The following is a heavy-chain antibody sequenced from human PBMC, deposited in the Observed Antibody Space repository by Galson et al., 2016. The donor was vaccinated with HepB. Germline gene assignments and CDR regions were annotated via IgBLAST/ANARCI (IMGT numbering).Heavy chain of an antibody. CDR2: VSNRGST. Sequence: ETLSLTCTVSGGSITSYYWSWVRQPPGKGLEWIGYVSNRGSTNYMPSLKSRVTISVDTSRSQISLKLISVTAADTAVYYCARHGRSGSPYASRGVFISGFDYWGQGSLVTVSA. D-gene: IGHD1-26*01. V-gene: IGHV4-59*08. J-gene: IGHJ4*02. CDR1: GGSITSYY. CDR3: ARHGRSGSPYASRGVFISGFDY.